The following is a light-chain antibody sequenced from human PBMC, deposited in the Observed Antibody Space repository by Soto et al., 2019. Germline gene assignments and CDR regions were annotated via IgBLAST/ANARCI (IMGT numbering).Light chain of an antibody. CDR3: QQCRNWPLT. Sequence: EIVMTQSPATLSVSPREGATLSCKASQNVYNNLAWYQQRPGQPTRLLIYDASTRATGISARFSGSGYGTEFTLTISSLQSEDFAVYFCQQCRNWPLTFGGGTKVEIK. CDR1: QNVYNN. V-gene: IGKV3-15*01. J-gene: IGKJ4*01. CDR2: DAS.